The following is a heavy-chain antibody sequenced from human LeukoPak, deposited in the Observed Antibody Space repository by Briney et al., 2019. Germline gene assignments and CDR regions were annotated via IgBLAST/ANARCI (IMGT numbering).Heavy chain of an antibody. J-gene: IGHJ5*02. CDR1: GGTFSSYA. CDR2: IIPIFGTA. Sequence: SVKVSCKASGGTFSSYAISWVRQAPGQGLEWMGRIIPIFGTANYAQKFQGRVTTTTDESTSTAYMELSSLRSEDTAVYYCARETTVTTYWFDPWGQGTLVTVSS. CDR3: ARETTVTTYWFDP. D-gene: IGHD4-17*01. V-gene: IGHV1-69*05.